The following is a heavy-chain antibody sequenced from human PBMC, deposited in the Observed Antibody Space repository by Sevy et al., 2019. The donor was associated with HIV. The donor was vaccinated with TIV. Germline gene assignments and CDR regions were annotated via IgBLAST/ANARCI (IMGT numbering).Heavy chain of an antibody. V-gene: IGHV4-59*08. Sequence: SETLSLTCTVSGGSITILYWNWIRQPPGKGLEWIANIYYNGHINNNPSLKSRVTLSLDTSKSQFSLRLSSVTAADTAMYYCAGENAWGRGYSWGQGTLVTVSS. D-gene: IGHD1-26*01. CDR2: IYYNGHI. CDR1: GGSITILY. CDR3: AGENAWGRGYS. J-gene: IGHJ4*02.